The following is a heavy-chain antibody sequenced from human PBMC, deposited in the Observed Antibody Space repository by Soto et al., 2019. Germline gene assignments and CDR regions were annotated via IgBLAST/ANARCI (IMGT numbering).Heavy chain of an antibody. V-gene: IGHV3-23*01. Sequence: EEQVSESGGGLVQSGGSLRLSCAASGFNFNTFAMSWIRQAPGKGLEWVSHISSSGDSRDYADSVRGRFNISRDNSKNVIFLQMNSLRADDTATYYCAKDPPSTWNANWVDPWGKGTLVTVSS. CDR2: ISSSGDSR. J-gene: IGHJ5*02. D-gene: IGHD1-1*01. CDR1: GFNFNTFA. CDR3: AKDPPSTWNANWVDP.